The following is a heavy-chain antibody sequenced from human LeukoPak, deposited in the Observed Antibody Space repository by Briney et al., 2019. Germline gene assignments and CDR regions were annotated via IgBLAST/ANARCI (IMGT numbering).Heavy chain of an antibody. V-gene: IGHV1-69*13. D-gene: IGHD3-22*01. CDR3: ARADSSGSPFDY. CDR1: GGTFSNYA. Sequence: SVKVSCKASGGTFSNYAISWVRQAPGQGLEWMGGIIPIFGTANYAQKFQGRVTITADESTSTAYMELSSLRSEDTAVYYCARADSSGSPFDYWGQGTLVTVSS. CDR2: IIPIFGTA. J-gene: IGHJ4*02.